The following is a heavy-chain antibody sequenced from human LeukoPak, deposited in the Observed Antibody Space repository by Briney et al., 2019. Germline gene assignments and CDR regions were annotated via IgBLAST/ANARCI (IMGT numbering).Heavy chain of an antibody. J-gene: IGHJ4*02. CDR2: ISSSSSTI. CDR3: ARGFPPTTYYSGSGSSDF. Sequence: GGSLRLSCAASGLSFSDYSMNWVRQAPGRGLEWFAYISSSSSTIYYADSVRGRFTVSRDNAKSSLFLQMNSLRAEDTAVYYCARGFPPTTYYSGSGSSDFWGQGTLVTVSS. V-gene: IGHV3-48*04. CDR1: GLSFSDYS. D-gene: IGHD3-10*01.